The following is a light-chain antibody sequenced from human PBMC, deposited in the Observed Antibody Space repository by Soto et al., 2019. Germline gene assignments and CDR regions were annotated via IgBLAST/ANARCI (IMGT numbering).Light chain of an antibody. J-gene: IGLJ1*01. CDR1: SSDVGNYNY. Sequence: SALQQPASGYGSPGQAITLSCTGTSSDVGNYNYVSWYQQHPGEVPKLIIFNVNNRPSGVSNRFSGSKSGNTASLTISGLQAEDEADYYCSSFTSSTTYVFGTGTKVTVL. CDR3: SSFTSSTTYV. CDR2: NVN. V-gene: IGLV2-14*01.